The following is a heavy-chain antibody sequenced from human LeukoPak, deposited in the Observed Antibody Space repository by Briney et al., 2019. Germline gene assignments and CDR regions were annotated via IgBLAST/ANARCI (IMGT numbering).Heavy chain of an antibody. D-gene: IGHD6-13*01. CDR2: ISSSGGST. Sequence: GGSLRLSCAASGFTFTSYAMSWVRQAPGKGLEWVSSISSSGGSTDYADSVKGRFTISRDNSKNTLCLQMNSLRAEDTAIYYCAKIVKAAAANYFDYWGQGTLVTVSS. CDR3: AKIVKAAAANYFDY. CDR1: GFTFTSYA. J-gene: IGHJ4*02. V-gene: IGHV3-23*01.